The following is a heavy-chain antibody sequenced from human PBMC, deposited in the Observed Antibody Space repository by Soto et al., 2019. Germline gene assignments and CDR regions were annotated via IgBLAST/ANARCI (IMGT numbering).Heavy chain of an antibody. J-gene: IGHJ6*02. CDR3: ARGDWQQLVDYYYYGMDV. CDR2: IYHSGST. CDR1: GGSISSSNW. V-gene: IGHV4-4*02. Sequence: PSETLSLTCAVSGGSISSSNWWSWVRQPPGKGLEWIGEIYHSGSTNYNPSLKSRVTISVDKSKNQFSLKLSSVTAADTAVYYCARGDWQQLVDYYYYGMDVWGQGTTVTVSS. D-gene: IGHD6-13*01.